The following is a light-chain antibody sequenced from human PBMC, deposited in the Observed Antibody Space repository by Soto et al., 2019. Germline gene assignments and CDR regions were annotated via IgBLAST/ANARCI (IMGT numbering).Light chain of an antibody. V-gene: IGKV3-20*01. CDR2: GSS. J-gene: IGKJ1*01. CDR3: QQYGSSLRT. Sequence: ELVLTQSPGTLSLSPGERATLSCRASQSVSSSYLAWYQQKPGQAPRLLIYGSSSRATGIPDRFSGSGSGTDFTLTISRLEPEDFAEYYCQQYGSSLRTFGQGTKVEIK. CDR1: QSVSSSY.